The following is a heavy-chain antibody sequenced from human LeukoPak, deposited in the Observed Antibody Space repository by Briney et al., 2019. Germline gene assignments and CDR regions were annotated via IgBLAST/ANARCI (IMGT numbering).Heavy chain of an antibody. CDR1: GYTFTGYY. V-gene: IGHV1-2*02. Sequence: GASVKVSCKASGYTFTGYYMHWVRQAPGQGLEWMGWINPNSGGTNYAQKFQGRVTMTRDTSISTVYMELSRLRSDDTAVYYCARPLYYYDSSGYYSKGLLGNWGQGTLVTVSS. CDR3: ARPLYYYDSSGYYSKGLLGN. D-gene: IGHD3-22*01. J-gene: IGHJ4*02. CDR2: INPNSGGT.